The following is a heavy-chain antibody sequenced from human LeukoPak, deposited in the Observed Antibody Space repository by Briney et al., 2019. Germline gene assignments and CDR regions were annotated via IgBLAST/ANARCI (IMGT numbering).Heavy chain of an antibody. CDR3: AREVSGEFVFDY. CDR2: INPNSGGT. J-gene: IGHJ4*02. D-gene: IGHD3-10*01. Sequence: ASVKVSCKASGYTFTGYYMHWVRQAPGQGLEWMGWINPNSGGTNYAQKFQGRVTMTRDTSISTAYMELSRLRSDDTAVYHCAREVSGEFVFDYWGQGTLVTVSS. V-gene: IGHV1-2*02. CDR1: GYTFTGYY.